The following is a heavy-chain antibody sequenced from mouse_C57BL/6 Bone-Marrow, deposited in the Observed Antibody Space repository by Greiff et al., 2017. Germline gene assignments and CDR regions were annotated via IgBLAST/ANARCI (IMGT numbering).Heavy chain of an antibody. D-gene: IGHD1-1*01. CDR1: GYTFTSYW. CDR3: ARWGYCSSYLIYYYAMDY. Sequence: QVQLQQSGAELAKPGASVKLSCKASGYTFTSYWMHWVKQRPGRGLEWIGYINPSSGYTKYNQKFKDKATLTADKSSSTAYMQLSSLTYKDSAVYYCARWGYCSSYLIYYYAMDYWGQGTSVTVSS. J-gene: IGHJ4*01. CDR2: INPSSGYT. V-gene: IGHV1-7*01.